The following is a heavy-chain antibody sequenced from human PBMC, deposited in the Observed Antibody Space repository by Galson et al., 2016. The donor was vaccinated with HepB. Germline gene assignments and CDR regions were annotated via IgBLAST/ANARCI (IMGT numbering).Heavy chain of an antibody. CDR1: GFNFSNYP. Sequence: SLRLSCAASGFNFSNYPLYWVRQAPGKGLEWVSAITRRGSKRFYADSVKGRFTISRDNSNNTLHLQMDSLRADDTAIYYCARELGTYGGALDYWGQGTLVTVSS. CDR3: ARELGTYGGALDY. D-gene: IGHD7-27*01. J-gene: IGHJ4*02. V-gene: IGHV3-23*01. CDR2: ITRRGSKR.